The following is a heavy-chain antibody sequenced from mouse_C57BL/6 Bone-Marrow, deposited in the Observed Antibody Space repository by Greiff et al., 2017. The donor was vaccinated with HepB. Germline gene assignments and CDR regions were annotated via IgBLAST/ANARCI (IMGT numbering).Heavy chain of an antibody. J-gene: IGHJ2*01. D-gene: IGHD2-4*01. CDR1: GYTFTDYE. CDR3: TRGHYDYLDY. V-gene: IGHV1-15*01. Sequence: QVQLQQPGAELVRPGASVTLSCKASGYTFTDYEMHWVKQTPVHGLEWIGAIDPETGGTAYNQKFKGKAILTADKSSSTAYMELRSLTSEDSAVYYCTRGHYDYLDYWGQGTTLTVSS. CDR2: IDPETGGT.